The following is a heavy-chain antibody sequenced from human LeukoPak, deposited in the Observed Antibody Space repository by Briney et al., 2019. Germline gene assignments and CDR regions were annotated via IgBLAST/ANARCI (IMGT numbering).Heavy chain of an antibody. CDR3: AKDGYCSSTSCDYYYYYMDV. Sequence: PGGSLRLSCAASGFTFSSYAMSWVRQAPGKGLEWVSAISGIGGSTYYADSVKGRFTISRDNSKNTLYLQMNSLRAEDTAVYYCAKDGYCSSTSCDYYYYYMDVWDKGTTVTVSS. CDR1: GFTFSSYA. D-gene: IGHD2-2*01. V-gene: IGHV3-23*01. CDR2: ISGIGGST. J-gene: IGHJ6*03.